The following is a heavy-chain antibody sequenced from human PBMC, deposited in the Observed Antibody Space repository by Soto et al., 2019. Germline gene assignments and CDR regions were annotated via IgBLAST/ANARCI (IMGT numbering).Heavy chain of an antibody. V-gene: IGHV4-59*01. D-gene: IGHD3-10*01. Sequence: SETLSLTCTVSGGSISSYYWSWIRQPPGKGLEWIGYIYYSGSTNYNPSLKSRVTISVDTSKNQFSLKLSSVTAADTAVYYCARATPGYYGSGIVHYYGMDVWGQGTTVTVSS. CDR3: ARATPGYYGSGIVHYYGMDV. CDR2: IYYSGST. CDR1: GGSISSYY. J-gene: IGHJ6*02.